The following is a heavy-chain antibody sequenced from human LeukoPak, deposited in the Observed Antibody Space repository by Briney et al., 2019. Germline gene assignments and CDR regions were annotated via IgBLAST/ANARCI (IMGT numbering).Heavy chain of an antibody. Sequence: SETLSLTCTVSGGSISSGGYYWSWIRQHPGKGLEWIGYIYYSGSTYYNPSLKSRVTISVDTPKNQFSPKLSSVTAADTAVYYCASNYYGSGTYRYWGQGTLVTVSS. CDR3: ASNYYGSGTYRY. D-gene: IGHD3-10*01. CDR1: GGSISSGGYY. CDR2: IYYSGST. V-gene: IGHV4-31*03. J-gene: IGHJ4*02.